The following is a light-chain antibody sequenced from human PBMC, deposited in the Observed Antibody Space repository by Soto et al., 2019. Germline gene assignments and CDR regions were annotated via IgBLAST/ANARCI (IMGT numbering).Light chain of an antibody. CDR1: SSNIPYQF. CDR3: ASWDSDLDGFV. V-gene: IGLV1-51*01. CDR2: DNS. Sequence: QSVLAQSPSVSAAPGQRVTISCSGSSSNIPYQFVSWYKQFPGMVPTLLIYDNSRRPSGVPDRFSATKSGPSATLDIAGLQTADEAVYYCASWDSDLDGFVFGPGTKLTVL. J-gene: IGLJ1*01.